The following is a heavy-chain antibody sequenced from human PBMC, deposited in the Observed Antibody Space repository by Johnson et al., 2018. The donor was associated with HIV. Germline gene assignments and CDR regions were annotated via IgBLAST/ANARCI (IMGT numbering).Heavy chain of an antibody. CDR2: ISYDGSNK. CDR3: ALVSYFWSAYQNDAFDI. Sequence: QVQLVESGGGVVQPVRSLRLSCAASGFTFSSFAMHWVRQAPGKGLEWVAVISYDGSNKYYADSVKGRFTISRDNSENTLYLQMNSLRAEDTAVYYCALVSYFWSAYQNDAFDIWGQGTMVTVSS. D-gene: IGHD3-3*01. V-gene: IGHV3-30-3*01. CDR1: GFTFSSFA. J-gene: IGHJ3*02.